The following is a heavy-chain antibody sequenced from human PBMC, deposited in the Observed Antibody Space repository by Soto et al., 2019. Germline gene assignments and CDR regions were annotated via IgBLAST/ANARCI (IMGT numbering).Heavy chain of an antibody. D-gene: IGHD1-26*01. CDR2: INPKSGYT. V-gene: IGHV1-2*02. J-gene: IGHJ4*02. Sequence: QVQLVQSGAEVKKPGASVSVSCKASGYTFTGDYLHWVRQAPGQGLEWMAWINPKSGYTKSAQKFQARVTLTRDTSISTAYMELRSLRSEDTAVYFCARYTGSNSLFDSWGQGTRVTVSS. CDR1: GYTFTGDY. CDR3: ARYTGSNSLFDS.